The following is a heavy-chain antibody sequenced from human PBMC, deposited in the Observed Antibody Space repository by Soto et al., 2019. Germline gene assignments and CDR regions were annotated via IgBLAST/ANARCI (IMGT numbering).Heavy chain of an antibody. CDR1: GYTFTSYG. CDR2: TNAYNGNT. J-gene: IGHJ4*02. D-gene: IGHD5-18*01. Sequence: QVQLVQSGAEVKKPGASVKVSCKASGYTFTSYGISWVRQAPGQGLEWMGWTNAYNGNTHYAQKLQGRVTMTTDTSTSTAYKALRSLRSDDTAVYYCASGVGYGLIDDWGQGTLVTVSS. V-gene: IGHV1-18*01. CDR3: ASGVGYGLIDD.